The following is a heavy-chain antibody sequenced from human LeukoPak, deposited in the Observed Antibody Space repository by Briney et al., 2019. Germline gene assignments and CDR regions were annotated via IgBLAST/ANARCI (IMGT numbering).Heavy chain of an antibody. V-gene: IGHV4-34*01. J-gene: IGHJ4*02. Sequence: SETLSLTCAVYGGSFSGYYWSWIRQPPGKGLEWIGEINHSGSTNYNPSLKSRVTISVDTSENQFSLKLSSVTAADTAVYYCARALYYYDSSGSPRPLLDYWGQGTLVTVSS. CDR3: ARALYYYDSSGSPRPLLDY. CDR1: GGSFSGYY. D-gene: IGHD3-22*01. CDR2: INHSGST.